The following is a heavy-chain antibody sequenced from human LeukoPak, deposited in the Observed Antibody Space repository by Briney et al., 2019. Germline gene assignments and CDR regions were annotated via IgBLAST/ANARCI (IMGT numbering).Heavy chain of an antibody. CDR1: GFTFSSYA. Sequence: PGGSLRLSCAASGFTFSSYAMSWVRQAPGKGLEWVSAISGSGGSTYYADSVKGRFTISRDNSKNTLYLQMNSLRAEDTAVYYYAKIPSSSWYRFWFDYWGQGTLVTVSS. D-gene: IGHD6-13*01. CDR3: AKIPSSSWYRFWFDY. CDR2: ISGSGGST. V-gene: IGHV3-23*01. J-gene: IGHJ4*02.